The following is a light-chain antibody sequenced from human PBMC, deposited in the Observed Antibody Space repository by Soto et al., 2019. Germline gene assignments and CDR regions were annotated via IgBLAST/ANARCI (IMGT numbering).Light chain of an antibody. CDR1: SXNIGAGYD. Sequence: QSVLTQPPSVSGAPGQGVTISCTGSSXNIGAGYDVHWYQQLPGTAPKLLIYGNSNRPSGVPDRFSGSKSGTSASLAITGLQAEDEADYYCQSYESSLSGYVFGTGTKFTVL. J-gene: IGLJ1*01. V-gene: IGLV1-40*01. CDR3: QSYESSLSGYV. CDR2: GNS.